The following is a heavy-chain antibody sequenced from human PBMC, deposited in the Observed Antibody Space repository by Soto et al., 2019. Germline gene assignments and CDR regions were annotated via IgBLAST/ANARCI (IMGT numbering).Heavy chain of an antibody. CDR2: IIPIFGTA. CDR1: GGTFSSYA. J-gene: IGHJ6*02. V-gene: IGHV1-69*01. CDR3: ARVDDIVVVPADAYGMDV. Sequence: QVQLVQSGAEVKKPGSSVKVSCKASGGTFSSYAISWVRQAPGQGLEWMGGIIPIFGTANYAQKFQGRVTITADESTSTAYMELSSLRSEDTAVYYCARVDDIVVVPADAYGMDVWGQGTTVTVSS. D-gene: IGHD2-2*01.